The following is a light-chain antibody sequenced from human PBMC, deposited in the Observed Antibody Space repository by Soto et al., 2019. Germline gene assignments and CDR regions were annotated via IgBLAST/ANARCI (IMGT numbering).Light chain of an antibody. CDR3: SSYTSISTRV. CDR1: SSDDGSYNY. CDR2: EVS. Sequence: QSALTQPASVSGSPGQSIAISCTGTSSDDGSYNYVSWYKQHPGKAPKLMIYEVSNRPSGVSNRFSGSKSSNTASLTISGLQAEDEANYYCSSYTSISTRVFGGGPQLTVL. J-gene: IGLJ3*02. V-gene: IGLV2-14*01.